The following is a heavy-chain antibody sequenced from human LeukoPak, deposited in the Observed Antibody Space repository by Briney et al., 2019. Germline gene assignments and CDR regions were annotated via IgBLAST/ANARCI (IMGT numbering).Heavy chain of an antibody. J-gene: IGHJ6*02. CDR3: ARDSYGMDV. D-gene: IGHD3-10*01. V-gene: IGHV3-30-3*01. CDR2: ISYDGSSK. Sequence: PGRSLRLSCAASGFTFSDYAMHWVRQAPGKGLEWVAVISYDGSSKCNAGSVKGRFTISRDNSKNTLYLQMDSLRAEDTAVYYCARDSYGMDVWGQGTPATVSS. CDR1: GFTFSDYA.